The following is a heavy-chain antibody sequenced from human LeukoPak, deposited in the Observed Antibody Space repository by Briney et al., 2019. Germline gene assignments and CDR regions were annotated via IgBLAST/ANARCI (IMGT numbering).Heavy chain of an antibody. D-gene: IGHD4-23*01. J-gene: IGHJ4*02. CDR2: ISAYNGNA. CDR1: GYTFTSYG. Sequence: ASVKVSCTASGYTFTSYGISWVRQAPGQGLEWMGWISAYNGNANYAQKLQGRVTMTTDTSTSTAYMELRSLRSDDTAVYYCARDVGGNSVFDYWGQGTLVTVSS. V-gene: IGHV1-18*01. CDR3: ARDVGGNSVFDY.